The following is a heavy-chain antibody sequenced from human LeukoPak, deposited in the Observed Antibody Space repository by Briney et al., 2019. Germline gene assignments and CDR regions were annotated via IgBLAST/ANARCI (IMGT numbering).Heavy chain of an antibody. CDR1: GYTFTYW. CDR2: IYPGDSDT. Sequence: GESLRISCKGSGYTFTYWIAWVRQMPGKGLEWMGIIYPGDSDTRYSPSFQGQVTISVDKSISTAYLQWSSLKASDTAMYYCARQDGGGLYYLDYWGQGTLVTVSS. V-gene: IGHV5-51*01. D-gene: IGHD4-23*01. J-gene: IGHJ4*02. CDR3: ARQDGGGLYYLDY.